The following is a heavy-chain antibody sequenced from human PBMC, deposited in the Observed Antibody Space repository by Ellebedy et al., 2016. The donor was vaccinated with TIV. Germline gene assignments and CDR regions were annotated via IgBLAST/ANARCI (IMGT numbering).Heavy chain of an antibody. V-gene: IGHV3-7*01. Sequence: GESLKISCAASGFTFSSYWMSWVRQAPGKGLEWVANIKQDGSEKYYVDSVEGRFTISRDNAKNSLYLQMNSLRAEGTAVYYCARDDRSGYYHYWGQGTLVTVSS. D-gene: IGHD3-22*01. CDR2: IKQDGSEK. J-gene: IGHJ4*02. CDR1: GFTFSSYW. CDR3: ARDDRSGYYHY.